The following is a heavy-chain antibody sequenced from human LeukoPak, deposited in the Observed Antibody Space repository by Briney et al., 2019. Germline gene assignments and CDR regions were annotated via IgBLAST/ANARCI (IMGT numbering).Heavy chain of an antibody. V-gene: IGHV4-38-2*02. J-gene: IGHJ3*02. D-gene: IGHD2-2*01. CDR3: AREIGYCSSTSCYDAFDI. Sequence: SETLSLTCTVSGLSISSGHYWGWIRQPPGKGLEWIASIYHSGGRFETGSTHYSPSLKSRVTISVDTSKNQFSLKLSSVTAADTAVYYCAREIGYCSSTSCYDAFDIWGQGTMVTVSS. CDR1: GLSISSGHY. CDR2: IYHSGGRFETGST.